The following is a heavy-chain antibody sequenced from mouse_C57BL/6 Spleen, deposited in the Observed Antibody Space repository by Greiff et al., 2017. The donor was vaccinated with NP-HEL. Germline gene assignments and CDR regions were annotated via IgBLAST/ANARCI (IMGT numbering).Heavy chain of an antibody. Sequence: VQLQQSGAELMKPGASVKLSCKATGYTFTGYWIEWVKQRPGHGLEWIGEILPGSGSTNYNEKFKGKATFTADTSSNTAYMQLSSLTTEDSAIYSCARSLNLYGSSYDWFAYWGQGTLVTVSA. CDR1: GYTFTGYW. CDR2: ILPGSGST. J-gene: IGHJ3*01. D-gene: IGHD1-1*01. V-gene: IGHV1-9*01. CDR3: ARSLNLYGSSYDWFAY.